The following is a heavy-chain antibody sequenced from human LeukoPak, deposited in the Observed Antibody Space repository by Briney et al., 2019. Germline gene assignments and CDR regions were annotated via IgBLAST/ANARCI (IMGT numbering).Heavy chain of an antibody. Sequence: ESGPTLVKPTQTLTLTCTFSGFSLSTSGVGVGWIRQPPGKALEWLALIYWNDDKRYSPSLKSRLTITKDTSKNQVVLTMTNMDPVDTATYYCAHSVEGLRYFDGQFDYWGQGTLVTVSS. CDR3: AHSVEGLRYFDGQFDY. J-gene: IGHJ4*02. CDR1: GFSLSTSGVG. D-gene: IGHD3-9*01. V-gene: IGHV2-5*01. CDR2: IYWNDDK.